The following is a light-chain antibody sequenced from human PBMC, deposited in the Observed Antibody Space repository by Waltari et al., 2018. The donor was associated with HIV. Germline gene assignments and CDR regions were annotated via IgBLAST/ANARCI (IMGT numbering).Light chain of an antibody. V-gene: IGLV3-1*01. CDR1: QLGHRY. J-gene: IGLJ2*01. Sequence: SYELTQTPSVSVSPGQTATITCSGDQLGHRYACWYQKKAGQSPVLVIYHDSKRPSGIPERFSGSNSGNTATLTISGTQAMDEADYYCQAWDSSAAWVVFGGGTKLTVL. CDR3: QAWDSSAAWVV. CDR2: HDS.